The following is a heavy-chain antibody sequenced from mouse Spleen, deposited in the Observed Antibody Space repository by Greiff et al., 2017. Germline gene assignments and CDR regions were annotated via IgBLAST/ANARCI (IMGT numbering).Heavy chain of an antibody. CDR2: IYPGSGST. Sequence: QVQLQQSGAELVKPGASVKMSCKASGYTFTSYWITWVKQRPGQGLEWIGDIYPGSGSTNYNEKFKSKATLTVDTSSSTAYMQLSSLTSEDSAVYYCARDGYDRRDAMDYWGQGTSVTVSS. J-gene: IGHJ4*01. CDR1: GYTFTSYW. CDR3: ARDGYDRRDAMDY. V-gene: IGHV1-55*01. D-gene: IGHD2-2*01.